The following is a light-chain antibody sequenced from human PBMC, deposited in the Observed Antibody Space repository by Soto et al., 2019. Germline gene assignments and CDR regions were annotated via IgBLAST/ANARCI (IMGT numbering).Light chain of an antibody. CDR3: TSYTSSITYV. Sequence: QSVLTRPASVSGSPGQSITISCTGTSSEVGGYNFVSWYQHHPGKAPKLIIYDVTNRPSGISNRFSGSKSGNTASLTISGLQAEDEADYYCTSYTSSITYVFGTGTKVTV. V-gene: IGLV2-14*03. J-gene: IGLJ1*01. CDR2: DVT. CDR1: SSEVGGYNF.